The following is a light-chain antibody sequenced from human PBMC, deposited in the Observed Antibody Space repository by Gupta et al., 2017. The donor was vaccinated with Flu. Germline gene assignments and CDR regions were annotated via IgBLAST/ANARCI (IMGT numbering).Light chain of an antibody. Sequence: QSVLTQPPSASGTPGQRVTISCSGSSSNIGSNYVYWYQQFPGTAPKLLIYRNNQRPSGVPDRFSGSKSGTSASLAISGLRSGDEADYYCAAWDDSLSGHWAFGGGTKLTVL. CDR2: RNN. CDR3: AAWDDSLSGHWA. J-gene: IGLJ3*02. V-gene: IGLV1-47*01. CDR1: SSNIGSNY.